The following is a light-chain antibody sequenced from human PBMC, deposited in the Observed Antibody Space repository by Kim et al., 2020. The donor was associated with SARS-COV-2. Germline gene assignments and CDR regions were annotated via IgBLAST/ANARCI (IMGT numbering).Light chain of an antibody. Sequence: SASVGDRVTIACRAGQSISTYLHWYQQKPGKAPKLLIYAAYSLQSGVPSRFSGSGSGTDFTLTISSLQPEDFATYYCQQSYSILYTFGQGTKLEI. CDR1: QSISTY. CDR3: QQSYSILYT. J-gene: IGKJ2*01. CDR2: AAY. V-gene: IGKV1-39*01.